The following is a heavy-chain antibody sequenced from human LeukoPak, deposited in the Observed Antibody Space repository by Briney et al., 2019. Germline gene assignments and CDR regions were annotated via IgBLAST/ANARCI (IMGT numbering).Heavy chain of an antibody. Sequence: ASVKVSCKASGYTFTSYGISWVRQAPGQGLEWMGWNSAYSGNTNYAQKLQGRVTMTTDTSTSTAYMELRSLRSDDTAVYYCARDAAAGLRAFDIWGQGTMVTVSS. CDR3: ARDAAAGLRAFDI. CDR2: NSAYSGNT. V-gene: IGHV1-18*01. J-gene: IGHJ3*02. D-gene: IGHD6-13*01. CDR1: GYTFTSYG.